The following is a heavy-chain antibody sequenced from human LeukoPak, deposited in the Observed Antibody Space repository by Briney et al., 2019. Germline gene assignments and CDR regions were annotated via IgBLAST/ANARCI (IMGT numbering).Heavy chain of an antibody. CDR2: ISTSGGST. V-gene: IGHV3-64*01. Sequence: GGSLRLSCAASGFTFSRYAMHWVRQAPGKGLQFVSAISTSGGSTSYANSVRGRFTISRDNSKNTLHLQMGSLRAEDTAVYYCARDDGGYGSGSHYYFYSMDVWGQGTTVTVSS. J-gene: IGHJ6*02. D-gene: IGHD3-10*01. CDR3: ARDDGGYGSGSHYYFYSMDV. CDR1: GFTFSRYA.